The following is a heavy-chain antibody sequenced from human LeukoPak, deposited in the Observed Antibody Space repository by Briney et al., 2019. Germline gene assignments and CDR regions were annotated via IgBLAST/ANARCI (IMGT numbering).Heavy chain of an antibody. CDR3: ARNYYVSSGYSDAFDI. Sequence: GGSLRLSCAASGFTFSNYWMHWVRQAPGKGLVWVSRINSDGINTSYADSVKGRFTISRDNAKNTLYLQMNSLRAEDTAVYYCARNYYVSSGYSDAFDIWGQGTMVTVSS. D-gene: IGHD3-22*01. J-gene: IGHJ3*02. CDR1: GFTFSNYW. V-gene: IGHV3-74*01. CDR2: INSDGINT.